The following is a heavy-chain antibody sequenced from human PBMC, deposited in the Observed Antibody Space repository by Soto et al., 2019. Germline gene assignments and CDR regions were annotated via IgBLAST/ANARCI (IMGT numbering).Heavy chain of an antibody. Sequence: LXLSGAVSGGSMSSSKWWSWVRQPPVKGLEWIGEIYHSGSTNYNPSLKSRVTISVDKSKNQFSLKLSSVTAADTAVYYCARGSSGCTNGVCWIYYYGMDVWGQGTTVTVSS. CDR1: GGSMSSSKW. CDR2: IYHSGST. V-gene: IGHV4-4*02. CDR3: ARGSSGCTNGVCWIYYYGMDV. J-gene: IGHJ6*02. D-gene: IGHD2-8*01.